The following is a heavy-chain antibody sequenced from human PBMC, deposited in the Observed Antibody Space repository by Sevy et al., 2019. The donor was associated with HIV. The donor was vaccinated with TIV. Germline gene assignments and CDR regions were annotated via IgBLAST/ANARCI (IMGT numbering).Heavy chain of an antibody. CDR2: ITFDGRNK. J-gene: IGHJ3*02. CDR1: GFIFRDYG. CDR3: AKESLVRGIKTEAFDI. D-gene: IGHD3-10*01. V-gene: IGHV3-30*02. Sequence: GGSLRLSCAASGFIFRDYGMRWVRQAPGKGLEWVTFITFDGRNKNYGDSVRGRFTISRDNAKNTLYVQMNSLRDEDTAVYYCAKESLVRGIKTEAFDIWGQGTMVTVSS.